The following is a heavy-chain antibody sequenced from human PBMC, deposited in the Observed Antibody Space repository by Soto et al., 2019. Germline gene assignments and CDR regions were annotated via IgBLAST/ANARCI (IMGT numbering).Heavy chain of an antibody. V-gene: IGHV4-59*01. D-gene: IGHD3-16*01. CDR3: ARSGHIFAGVI. J-gene: IGHJ4*02. CDR2: LHYSGSD. CDR1: GVSMSDYY. Sequence: PSETLSLTCIVSGVSMSDYYGSWIRQSPGKGLEHIGYLHYSGSDNYNPSLKSRVTISMDRSKNQFSLKMSSMTAADTAIYYCARSGHIFAGVIWGQGILVTVSS.